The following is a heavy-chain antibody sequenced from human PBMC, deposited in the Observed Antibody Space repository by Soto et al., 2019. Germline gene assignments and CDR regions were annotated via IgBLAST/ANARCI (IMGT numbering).Heavy chain of an antibody. CDR2: INAGNGNT. Sequence: QVQLVQSGAEVKKPGASVKVSCKASGYTFTSYAMHWVRQAPGQRLEWMGWINAGNGNTKYSQKFQGRVTITRDTSASTAYMELGGLRSEDTAVYYCARVMPPGIAAAGTWGRLPFGWFDPWGQGTLVTVSS. D-gene: IGHD6-13*01. CDR1: GYTFTSYA. CDR3: ARVMPPGIAAAGTWGRLPFGWFDP. J-gene: IGHJ5*02. V-gene: IGHV1-3*01.